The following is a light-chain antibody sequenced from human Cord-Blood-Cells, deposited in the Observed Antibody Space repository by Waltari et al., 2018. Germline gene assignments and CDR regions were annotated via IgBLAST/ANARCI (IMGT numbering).Light chain of an antibody. CDR3: QQYYSTPYS. V-gene: IGKV4-1*01. J-gene: IGKJ2*03. Sequence: DIVMTQYPDSLAVSLVERATLNSKSSQSVLYSSNNKNYVAWYQQKPGQPPKLLIYWASTRESGVPDRCSGSGSGTDFTLTISILQAEDVAVYYCQQYYSTPYSFGQGTKLEIK. CDR2: WAS. CDR1: QSVLYSSNNKNY.